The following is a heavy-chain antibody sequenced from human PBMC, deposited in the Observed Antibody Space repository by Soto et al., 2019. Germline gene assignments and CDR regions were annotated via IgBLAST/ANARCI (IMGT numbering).Heavy chain of an antibody. CDR3: AKKLTTYAVDPADY. CDR2: ISASADAT. Sequence: GGSLRLSCASSGFTFSDFGMSWVRQAPGKGLEWVAVISASADATYYAAPVKGRFTLSRDNSRNILYLQMNSLTVADTAVYYCAKKLTTYAVDPADYWGQGTQVTAPQ. CDR1: GFTFSDFG. J-gene: IGHJ4*02. D-gene: IGHD3-3*01. V-gene: IGHV3-23*01.